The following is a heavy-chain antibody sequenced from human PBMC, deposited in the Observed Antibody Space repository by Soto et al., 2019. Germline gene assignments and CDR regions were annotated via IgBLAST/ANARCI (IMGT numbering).Heavy chain of an antibody. CDR3: ARDGIAAAGTSWFDP. CDR1: GYTFTSHA. D-gene: IGHD6-13*01. V-gene: IGHV1-3*01. CDR2: INAGNGNT. Sequence: VASVKVSCKASGYTFTSHAMHWVRQAPGQRLEWMGWINAGNGNTKYSQKFQGRVTITTDTSASTAYMELSSLRSEDTAVYYCARDGIAAAGTSWFDPWGQGTLVTV. J-gene: IGHJ5*02.